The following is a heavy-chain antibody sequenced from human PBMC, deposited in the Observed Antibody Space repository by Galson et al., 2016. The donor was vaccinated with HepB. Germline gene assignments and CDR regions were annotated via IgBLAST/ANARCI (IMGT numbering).Heavy chain of an antibody. CDR2: IYHSGST. Sequence: SETLSLTCAVSGGSVSSSNWWSWVRQPPGKGLEWIGEIYHSGSTNYNPSLKSRVTMSVDKSENQFSLKLNSVTAADTAVYYCAREVCINGVCAFDYWGQGTLVTVSS. CDR1: GGSVSSSNW. D-gene: IGHD2-8*01. V-gene: IGHV4-4*02. J-gene: IGHJ4*02. CDR3: AREVCINGVCAFDY.